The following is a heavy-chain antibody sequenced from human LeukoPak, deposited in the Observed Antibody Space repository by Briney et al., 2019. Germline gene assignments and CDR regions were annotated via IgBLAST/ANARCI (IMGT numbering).Heavy chain of an antibody. D-gene: IGHD2-15*01. CDR1: GFTFSSYA. CDR3: AKSLVQPLLREDY. Sequence: GGSLRLSCAASGFTFSSYAMSWVRQAPGKGLEWVSAISGSGGSTYYADSVKGRFTISRDNSKNTLYLQRNSLRAEDTAVYYCAKSLVQPLLREDYWGQGTLVTVSS. J-gene: IGHJ4*02. V-gene: IGHV3-23*01. CDR2: ISGSGGST.